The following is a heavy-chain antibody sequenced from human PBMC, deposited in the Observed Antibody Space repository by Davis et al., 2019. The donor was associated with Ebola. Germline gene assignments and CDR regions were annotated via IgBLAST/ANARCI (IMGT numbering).Heavy chain of an antibody. J-gene: IGHJ3*02. D-gene: IGHD6-19*01. CDR2: INPSGGST. CDR3: AREWLVYRAFDI. CDR1: GYIFINYY. Sequence: ASVKVSCKASGYIFINYYIHWVRQAPGQGLEWMGMINPSGGSTNYAQKFQGRVTMTRDTSTSTVYMELSSLRSEDTAVYYCAREWLVYRAFDIWGQGTMVTVSS. V-gene: IGHV1-46*03.